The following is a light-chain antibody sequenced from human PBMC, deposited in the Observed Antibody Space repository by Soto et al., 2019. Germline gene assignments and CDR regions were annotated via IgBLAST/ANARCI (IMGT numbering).Light chain of an antibody. Sequence: DIQMTQSPSTLSGSVGDRVTITCRASQTISSLLAWYQQKPGKAPKLLNDEASRQEGGVPSRCSGSGSGTEFPLTISRLQHDYFATYYCQQYNSYRTFGQGTKVDI. CDR1: QTISSL. V-gene: IGKV1-5*03. CDR3: QQYNSYRT. CDR2: EAS. J-gene: IGKJ1*01.